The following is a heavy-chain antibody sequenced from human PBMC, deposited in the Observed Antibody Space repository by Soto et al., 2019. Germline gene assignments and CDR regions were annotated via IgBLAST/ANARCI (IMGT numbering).Heavy chain of an antibody. CDR1: GFTFSSCW. J-gene: IGHJ4*02. Sequence: EVHLVESGGGLVQAGGSLRLSCAASGFTFSSCWMSWVRQAPGKGLEWVANIKQDGSEKYYVDSVKGRFTISRDNAKNSLLLQRNRLRAEAPAVYSCARVQVAADYWGQGTLVAVSS. V-gene: IGHV3-7*04. CDR2: IKQDGSEK. D-gene: IGHD2-15*01. CDR3: ARVQVAADY.